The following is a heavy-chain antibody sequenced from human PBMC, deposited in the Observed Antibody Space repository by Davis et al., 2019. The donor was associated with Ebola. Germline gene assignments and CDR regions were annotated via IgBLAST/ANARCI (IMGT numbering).Heavy chain of an antibody. Sequence: GESLKISCAASGITFSSYSMNWVRQAPGKGLEWVSSISSSSSYIYYADSVKGRFTISRDNAKNSLYLQMNSLRAEDTALYYCAKVGIAGEFDYWGQGTLVTVSS. J-gene: IGHJ4*02. CDR2: ISSSSSYI. CDR3: AKVGIAGEFDY. V-gene: IGHV3-21*04. D-gene: IGHD6-13*01. CDR1: GITFSSYS.